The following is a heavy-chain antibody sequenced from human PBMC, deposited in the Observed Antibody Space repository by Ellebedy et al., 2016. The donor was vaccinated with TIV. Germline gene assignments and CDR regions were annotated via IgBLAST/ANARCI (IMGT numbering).Heavy chain of an antibody. CDR1: GFTFSSYA. CDR3: ARDTRGSFGY. CDR2: ISYDESNK. V-gene: IGHV3-30-3*01. J-gene: IGHJ4*02. D-gene: IGHD2-2*01. Sequence: GGSLRLSCAASGFTFSSYALHWVRQAPGKGLEWVAVISYDESNKYYAESVKGRFSGSRDNSKNTLYLQMNSLRAEDTAVYYCARDTRGSFGYWGQGTLVTVSS.